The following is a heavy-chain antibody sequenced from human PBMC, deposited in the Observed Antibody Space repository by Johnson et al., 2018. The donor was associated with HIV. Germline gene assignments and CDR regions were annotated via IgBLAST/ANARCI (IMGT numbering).Heavy chain of an antibody. J-gene: IGHJ3*02. CDR2: IHSGGST. CDR3: ARKKATVFSTTSTNYAFDI. V-gene: IGHV3-66*01. Sequence: VQLVESGGGVVQPGGSLRLSCAASGFTVRSNHISWVRQTPGKGLEWVSVIHSGGSTYYADSVKGRFTISRDNSKNTLYLQMNSLRAEDTAVYYCARKKATVFSTTSTNYAFDIWGQGTMVTVSS. D-gene: IGHD1-1*01. CDR1: GFTVRSNH.